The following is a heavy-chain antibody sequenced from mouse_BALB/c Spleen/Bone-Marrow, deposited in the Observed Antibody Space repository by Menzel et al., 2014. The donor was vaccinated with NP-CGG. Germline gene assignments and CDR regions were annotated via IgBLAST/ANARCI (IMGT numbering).Heavy chain of an antibody. J-gene: IGHJ2*01. V-gene: IGHV3-8*02. Sequence: VHVKQSGPSLVKPSQTLSLTCSVTGDSITSGYWDWIRKFPGNKLEYMGYISYSGSTYYSPSLKSRISITRDTSKNQYYLQLNSVTTEDTATYYCATYDGFYFDYWGQGTTLTVSS. CDR1: GDSITSGY. CDR3: ATYDGFYFDY. D-gene: IGHD2-3*01. CDR2: ISYSGST.